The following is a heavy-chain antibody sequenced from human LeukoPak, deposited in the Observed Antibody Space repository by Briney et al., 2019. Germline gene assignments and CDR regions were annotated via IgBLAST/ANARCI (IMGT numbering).Heavy chain of an antibody. Sequence: KPSETLSLTCTVSGGSISSYYWSWIRQPPGKGLEWIGYIHNTGSTNYNPSLKGRVTISVDTSKNQFSLKLSSVTTADTAVYHCSSGSGYRIENWGQGTLVTVSS. J-gene: IGHJ4*02. CDR1: GGSISSYY. CDR2: IHNTGST. D-gene: IGHD6-13*01. CDR3: SSGSGYRIEN. V-gene: IGHV4-59*01.